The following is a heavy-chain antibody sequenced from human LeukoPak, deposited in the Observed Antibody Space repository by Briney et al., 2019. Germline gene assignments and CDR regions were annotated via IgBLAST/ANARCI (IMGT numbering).Heavy chain of an antibody. V-gene: IGHV4-39*01. D-gene: IGHD3-10*01. CDR2: IYYSGST. CDR1: GGSISSSSYY. CDR3: ARLGGLKLWFGERVNFDY. J-gene: IGHJ4*02. Sequence: SETLSLTCTVSGGSISSSSYYWGWIRQPPGKGLEWIGSIYYSGSTYYNPSLKSRVTISVDTSKNQFSLKLSSVTAADTAVYYCARLGGLKLWFGERVNFDYWGQGTLVTVSS.